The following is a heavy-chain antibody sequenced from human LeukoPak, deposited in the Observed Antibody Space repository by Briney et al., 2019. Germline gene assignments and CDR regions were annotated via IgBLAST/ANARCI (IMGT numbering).Heavy chain of an antibody. Sequence: SETLSLTCTVSGGSISSGDYYWSWIRPPPGQGLEWIGYLNYSGSTYYTPSLKSRVSISVDTSKNQFSLKLSSVTAADTAVYYCARDFWGSSTTRGINAFDIWGQGTMVTVSS. J-gene: IGHJ3*02. CDR3: ARDFWGSSTTRGINAFDI. V-gene: IGHV4-30-4*08. CDR2: LNYSGST. CDR1: GGSISSGDYY. D-gene: IGHD7-27*01.